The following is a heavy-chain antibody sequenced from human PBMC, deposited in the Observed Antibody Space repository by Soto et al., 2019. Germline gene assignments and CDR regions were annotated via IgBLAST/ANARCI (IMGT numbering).Heavy chain of an antibody. CDR3: ANSPQYYDILTGYYRPNDY. D-gene: IGHD3-9*01. J-gene: IGHJ4*02. V-gene: IGHV3-23*01. CDR1: GFTFSSYA. Sequence: SGGSLRLSCAASGFTFSSYAMSWVRQAPGKGLEWVSAISGSGGSTYYADSVKGRFTISRDNSKNTLYLQMNSLRAEDTAVYYCANSPQYYDILTGYYRPNDYWGQGTLVTVSS. CDR2: ISGSGGST.